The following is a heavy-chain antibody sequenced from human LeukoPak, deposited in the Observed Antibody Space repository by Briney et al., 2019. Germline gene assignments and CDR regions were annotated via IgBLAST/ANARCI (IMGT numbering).Heavy chain of an antibody. CDR2: IYSGGST. CDR3: ARRHSSSWSFDY. CDR1: GGSFSGYY. J-gene: IGHJ4*02. Sequence: ETLSLTCAVYGGSFSGYYWSWVRQAPGKGLEWVSVIYSGGSTYYADSVKGRFTISRDNSKNTLYLQMNSLRAEDTAVYYCARRHSSSWSFDYWGQGTLVTVSS. V-gene: IGHV3-66*02. D-gene: IGHD6-13*01.